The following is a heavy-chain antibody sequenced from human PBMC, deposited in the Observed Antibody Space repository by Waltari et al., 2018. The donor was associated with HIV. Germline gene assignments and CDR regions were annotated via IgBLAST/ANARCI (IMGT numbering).Heavy chain of an antibody. CDR2: IKQDGSEK. J-gene: IGHJ4*02. Sequence: EVQLVESGGGLVQPGGSLRLSCAASGFTCRSYWMSWVRQAPGKGLEWVANIKQDGSEKYYVDSVNGRFTISRDNAENSLYLQMNSLRAEDTAVYYCARGGFYGSGSKVNWGQGTLVTVSS. D-gene: IGHD3-10*01. V-gene: IGHV3-7*04. CDR1: GFTCRSYW. CDR3: ARGGFYGSGSKVN.